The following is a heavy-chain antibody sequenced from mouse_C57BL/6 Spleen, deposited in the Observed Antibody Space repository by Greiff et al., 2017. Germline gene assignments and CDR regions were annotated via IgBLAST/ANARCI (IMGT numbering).Heavy chain of an antibody. CDR2: IYPRSGNT. Sequence: QVQLQQSGAELARPGASVKLSCKASGYTFTSYGISWVKQRTGQGLEWIGEIYPRSGNTYYNEKFKGKATLTADKSSSTAYMELRSLTSEDSAVYFCARDDYDGSPFAYWGQGTLVTVSA. V-gene: IGHV1-81*01. J-gene: IGHJ3*01. CDR3: ARDDYDGSPFAY. D-gene: IGHD2-3*01. CDR1: GYTFTSYG.